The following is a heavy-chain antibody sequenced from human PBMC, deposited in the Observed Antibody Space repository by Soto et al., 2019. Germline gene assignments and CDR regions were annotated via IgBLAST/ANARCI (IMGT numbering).Heavy chain of an antibody. Sequence: QVQLQESGPGLMKPSQTLSLTCTVSGGSISCGGYYWSWIRQHPGKGLEWIGYIYYSGSTYYNPPLKSRVAISVDTSKNQFSLKLSSVTAADTAVYYCARESSAHWFDPWGQGTLVTVSS. CDR1: GGSISCGGYY. V-gene: IGHV4-31*03. CDR2: IYYSGST. J-gene: IGHJ5*02. CDR3: ARESSAHWFDP.